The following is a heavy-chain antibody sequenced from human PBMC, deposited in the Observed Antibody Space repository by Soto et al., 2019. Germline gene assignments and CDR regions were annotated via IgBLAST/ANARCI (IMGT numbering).Heavy chain of an antibody. D-gene: IGHD4-17*01. CDR1: GGTFSYFA. V-gene: IGHV1-69*01. CDR2: IILPFGTA. J-gene: IGHJ4*02. CDR3: ARGPDYEGYFDF. Sequence: GASVTVSCKASGGTFSYFAVGRVQQAPGQGPEWMGGIILPFGTANYAQKFQDRVTITADDSMTTAYMDLSSLRSDDTAVYYCARGPDYEGYFDFWGQGTLVTVSS.